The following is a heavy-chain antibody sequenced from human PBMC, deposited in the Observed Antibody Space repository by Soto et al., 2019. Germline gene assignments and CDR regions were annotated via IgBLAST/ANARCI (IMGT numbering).Heavy chain of an antibody. D-gene: IGHD1-26*01. J-gene: IGHJ4*02. V-gene: IGHV1-69*01. CDR2: IIPIFGTA. Sequence: QVQLVQSGAEVKKPGSSVKVSCKASGGTFSSYSINWVRQAPGQGLEWMGEIIPIFGTANYAQKFQGRVTITADESTSTAYMELSSLRSEDTAVYYCARDGGRHXXXXXXWXQXTLVTVS. CDR3: ARDGGRHXXXXXX. CDR1: GGTFSSYS.